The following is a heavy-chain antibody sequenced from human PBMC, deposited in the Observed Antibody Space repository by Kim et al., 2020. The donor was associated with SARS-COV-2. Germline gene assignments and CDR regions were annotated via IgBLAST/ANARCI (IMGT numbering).Heavy chain of an antibody. D-gene: IGHD5-18*01. Sequence: GGSLRLSCAASGFTFSSYAMSWVRQAPGKGLEWVSAISGSGGSTYYADSVKGRFTISRDNSKNTLYLQMNSLRAEDTAVYYCAKEGDTAMVTAGIFDYWGQGTLVTVSS. V-gene: IGHV3-23*01. CDR3: AKEGDTAMVTAGIFDY. CDR2: ISGSGGST. CDR1: GFTFSSYA. J-gene: IGHJ4*02.